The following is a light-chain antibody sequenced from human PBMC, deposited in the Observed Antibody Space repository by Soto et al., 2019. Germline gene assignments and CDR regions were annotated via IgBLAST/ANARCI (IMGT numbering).Light chain of an antibody. CDR1: SSYVGSYNR. V-gene: IGLV2-18*01. CDR3: SLYTSSSTYV. Sequence: QSVLTQPPSVSGSPGQSVTISCTGTSSYVGSYNRVSWYQQPPGTAPKLMIYEVSNRPSGFPDRFSGSKSGNTASLTISGLQAEDEADYYCSLYTSSSTYVFGTGTKLTVL. J-gene: IGLJ1*01. CDR2: EVS.